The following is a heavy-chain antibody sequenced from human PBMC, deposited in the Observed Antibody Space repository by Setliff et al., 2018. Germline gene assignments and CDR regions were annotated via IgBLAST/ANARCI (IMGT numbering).Heavy chain of an antibody. Sequence: SETLSLTCTVYGDSFSDYYWSWIRQPPGKGLEWIGTAHQSGTTFYNPSLKGRVTMSVDTSTNQFSLKLGSVTAADTAVYYCARERYFDWFFEDWGHGTLVTVSS. CDR3: ARERYFDWFFED. V-gene: IGHV4-38-2*02. J-gene: IGHJ4*01. D-gene: IGHD3-9*01. CDR2: AHQSGTT. CDR1: GDSFSDYY.